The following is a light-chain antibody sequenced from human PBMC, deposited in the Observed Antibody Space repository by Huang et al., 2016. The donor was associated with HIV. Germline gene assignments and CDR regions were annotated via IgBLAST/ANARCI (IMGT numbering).Light chain of an antibody. J-gene: IGKJ1*01. CDR1: QRISSK. V-gene: IGKV3-15*01. CDR2: GAS. CDR3: HQYNNWPPWT. Sequence: EIVMTQSPATLSVSPGERATLSCRASQRISSKLAWYQQKPGQAPRLLIYGASTRATGIPARFSGSGSGTEFTLTISSQQSEDFAVYYCHQYNNWPPWTFGQGTKVEIK.